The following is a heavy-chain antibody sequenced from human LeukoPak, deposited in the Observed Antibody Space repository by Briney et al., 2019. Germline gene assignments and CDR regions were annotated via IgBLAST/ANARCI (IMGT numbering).Heavy chain of an antibody. Sequence: ASVKVSCKASGYTFTSYGISWVRQAPGQGLEWMGWISAYNGNTKYAQKLQGRVTMTTVTSTSTAYMELRSLRSDDTAVYCCARGLAAAGRSPFDYWGQGTLVTVSS. J-gene: IGHJ4*02. CDR1: GYTFTSYG. CDR3: ARGLAAAGRSPFDY. D-gene: IGHD6-13*01. CDR2: ISAYNGNT. V-gene: IGHV1-18*01.